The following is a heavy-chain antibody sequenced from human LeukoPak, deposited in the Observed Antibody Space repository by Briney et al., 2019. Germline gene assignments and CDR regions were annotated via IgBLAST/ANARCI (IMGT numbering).Heavy chain of an antibody. CDR3: TKVATTPVWAPDL. Sequence: GGFLRLSCVVSGLTVRNNYMSWVRQAPGKGLEWVSITQSDGTTIYADFVKGRFTISRDTSKNRLYLEMDSLRAEDTAIYYCTKVATTPVWAPDLWGQGTLVTVSS. D-gene: IGHD1-1*01. J-gene: IGHJ4*02. CDR1: GLTVRNNY. CDR2: TQSDGTT. V-gene: IGHV3-53*01.